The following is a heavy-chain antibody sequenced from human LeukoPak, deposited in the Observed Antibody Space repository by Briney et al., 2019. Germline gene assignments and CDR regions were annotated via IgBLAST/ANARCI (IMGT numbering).Heavy chain of an antibody. J-gene: IGHJ4*02. CDR3: VRVRLSGVIDY. D-gene: IGHD2-15*01. CDR2: IHYNGRT. V-gene: IGHV4-59*01. Sequence: PSETLSLTCTVSGGSMYDYYWSWIRQPPVKGLERIGHIHYNGRTNYNPSLESPATISIDMSKNQFSLNLSSVTAADTAVYYCVRVRLSGVIDYWGQGTLVTVSS. CDR1: GGSMYDYY.